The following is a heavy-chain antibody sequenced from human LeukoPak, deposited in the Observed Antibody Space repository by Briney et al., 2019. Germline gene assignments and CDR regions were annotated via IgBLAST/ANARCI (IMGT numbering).Heavy chain of an antibody. CDR1: GFTFSSYS. CDR3: ARGGWGGGRLAYYYMDV. V-gene: IGHV3-48*01. CDR2: ISSSSSTI. Sequence: GGSLRLSCAASGFTFSSYSMNWVRQAPGKGLEWVSYISSSSSTIYYADSAKGRFTISRDNAKNSLYLQMNSLRAEDTAVYYCARGGWGGGRLAYYYMDVWGKGTTVTVSS. D-gene: IGHD3-10*01. J-gene: IGHJ6*03.